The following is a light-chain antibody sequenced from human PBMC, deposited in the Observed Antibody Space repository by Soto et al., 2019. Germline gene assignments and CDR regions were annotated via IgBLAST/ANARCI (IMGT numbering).Light chain of an antibody. CDR2: GAP. J-gene: IGKJ1*01. CDR1: ERGTSSS. Sequence: DIVLTQSPGTPPSSPGARATLSCRACERGTSSSLAWHQHRPGQAPRLLVYGAPTRAAGIPDRFSGSGSGTDFTLTISRLEPEDFALYYCQQYGSSPLTFGQGTKV. CDR3: QQYGSSPLT. V-gene: IGKV3-20*01.